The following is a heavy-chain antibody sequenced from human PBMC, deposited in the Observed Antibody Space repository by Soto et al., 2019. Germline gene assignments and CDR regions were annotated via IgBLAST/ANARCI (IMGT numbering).Heavy chain of an antibody. CDR2: IYYSGST. Sequence: PSETLSLTCTVSGGSISSYYWSWIRQPPGKGLEWIGYIYYSGSTNYNPSLKSRVTISVDTSKNQFSLKLSSVTAADTAVYYCARQNYYYGMDVWGQGTXVTVFS. CDR3: ARQNYYYGMDV. CDR1: GGSISSYY. V-gene: IGHV4-59*08. J-gene: IGHJ6*02.